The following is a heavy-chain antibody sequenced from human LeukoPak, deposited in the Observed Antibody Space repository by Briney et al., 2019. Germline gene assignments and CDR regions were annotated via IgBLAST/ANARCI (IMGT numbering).Heavy chain of an antibody. J-gene: IGHJ4*02. D-gene: IGHD3-10*01. CDR2: ISAYNGNT. V-gene: IGHV1-18*01. CDR3: ARHYYGSGSYFDY. Sequence: ASVKVSCKASGYTFTSYGISWVRQAPGQGLEWMGWISAYNGNTNYAQKLQGRVTITADKSTSTAYMELSSLRSEDTAVYYCARHYYGSGSYFDYWGQGTLVTVSS. CDR1: GYTFTSYG.